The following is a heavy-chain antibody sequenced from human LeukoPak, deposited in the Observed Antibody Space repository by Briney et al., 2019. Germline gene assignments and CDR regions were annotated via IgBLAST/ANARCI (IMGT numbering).Heavy chain of an antibody. J-gene: IGHJ4*02. CDR1: GDSISGYY. V-gene: IGHV4-59*03. CDR3: ASGHCQLGY. D-gene: IGHD6-25*01. CDR2: IHYSGNT. Sequence: SETLSLTCTVSGDSISGYYWTWIRQPPGKGLEWIGYIHYSGNTNYNSSLKSRLDISVDTSKNQLSLQLRSVTPADTAVYYCASGHCQLGYWGQGTLVTVSS.